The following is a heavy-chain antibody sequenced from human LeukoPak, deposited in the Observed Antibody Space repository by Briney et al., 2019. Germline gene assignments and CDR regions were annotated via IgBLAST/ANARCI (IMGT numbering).Heavy chain of an antibody. CDR2: INPSGGST. J-gene: IGHJ6*02. Sequence: GASVRVSFKASGYTFTSYYMHWGRQAPGQGGEGMGIINPSGGSTSYAQKFQGRVTMTRDTSTSTVYMELSSLRSEDTAVYYCARVKQQLDHYYYYGMDVWGQGTTVTVSS. CDR3: ARVKQQLDHYYYYGMDV. D-gene: IGHD6-13*01. CDR1: GYTFTSYY. V-gene: IGHV1-46*01.